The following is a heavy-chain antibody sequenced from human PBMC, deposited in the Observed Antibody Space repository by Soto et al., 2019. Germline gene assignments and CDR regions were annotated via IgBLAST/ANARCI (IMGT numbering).Heavy chain of an antibody. CDR2: ISSSSSYT. J-gene: IGHJ5*02. Sequence: GGSLRLSCAASGFTFSDYYMSWIRQAPGKGLEWVSNISSSSSYTNYADSVKGRFTISRDNAKNSLYLQMNSLRAEDTAVYYCARDLNNYDFWSGYLDSDWFDPWGQGTLVTVSS. CDR3: ARDLNNYDFWSGYLDSDWFDP. D-gene: IGHD3-3*01. CDR1: GFTFSDYY. V-gene: IGHV3-11*06.